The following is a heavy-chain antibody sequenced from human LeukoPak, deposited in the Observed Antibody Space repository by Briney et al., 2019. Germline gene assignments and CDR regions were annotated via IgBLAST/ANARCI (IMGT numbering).Heavy chain of an antibody. V-gene: IGHV3-48*01. CDR2: ISSSSINI. J-gene: IGHJ4*02. CDR1: GFTFSGYS. D-gene: IGHD1-1*01. Sequence: QAGGSLRLSCAPSGFTFSGYSMNWVRQAPGKGLEWISYISSSSINIHYGDSVKGRFTISRDNAENSLYLQMNSLRAEDTAVYYCARDSIQLWPNAIDFWGQGTLVTVSS. CDR3: ARDSIQLWPNAIDF.